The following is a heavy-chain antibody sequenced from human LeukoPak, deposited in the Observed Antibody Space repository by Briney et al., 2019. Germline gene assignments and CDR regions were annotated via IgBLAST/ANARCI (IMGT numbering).Heavy chain of an antibody. CDR3: AKGVEYSRGWYPY. CDR1: GFTFSSYS. D-gene: IGHD6-19*01. J-gene: IGHJ4*02. Sequence: GGSLRLCCVASGFTFSSYSMSWVRQAPGKGLEWVSAISTNGDSTPYADSVKGRFTISRDKSKNTLYLQMNSLRAEDTAVYYCAKGVEYSRGWYPYWGQGTLVTVSS. V-gene: IGHV3-23*01. CDR2: ISTNGDST.